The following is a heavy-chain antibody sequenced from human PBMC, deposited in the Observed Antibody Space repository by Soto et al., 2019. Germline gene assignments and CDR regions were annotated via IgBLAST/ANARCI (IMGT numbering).Heavy chain of an antibody. V-gene: IGHV3-48*03. CDR2: INTGGSTI. CDR3: ARDSTAATGYGMEV. D-gene: IGHD2-15*01. Sequence: XGSLRLSCAASGFSFSNYEMNWVRQAPGKGLEWLSYINTGGSTIYYADSVKGRFTISRDNAKKSLSLQMNSLRAEDTAVYYCARDSTAATGYGMEVWGQGTTVTVSS. CDR1: GFSFSNYE. J-gene: IGHJ6*02.